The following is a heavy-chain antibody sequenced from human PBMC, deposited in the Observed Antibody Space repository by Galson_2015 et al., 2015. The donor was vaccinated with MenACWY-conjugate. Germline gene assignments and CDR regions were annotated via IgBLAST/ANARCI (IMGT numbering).Heavy chain of an antibody. CDR1: GFTFSSYW. V-gene: IGHV3-74*01. D-gene: IGHD2-2*01. CDR2: INSDGSST. CDR3: AVYCSSTRCYGASGGY. Sequence: RLSCAASGFTFSSYWVHWVRQAPGRGLGWVSLINSDGSSTSYADSVKGRFTISRDNAKNTLYLQMNSLRAEDTAVYYCAVYCSSTRCYGASGGYWGQGTLVTVSS. J-gene: IGHJ4*02.